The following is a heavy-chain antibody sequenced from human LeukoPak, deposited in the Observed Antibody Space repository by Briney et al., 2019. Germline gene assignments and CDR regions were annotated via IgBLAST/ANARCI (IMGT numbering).Heavy chain of an antibody. Sequence: GRSLRLSCAPSGFIFSNAWMIWVRQAPGKGLDWVGRIKRKTHGETTDYAAPVEGRFTISRDDSKNTLYLQMNSLKTEDTAMYYCTKDKEDLGTGWYGGFDYWGQGTLVTVSS. CDR2: IKRKTHGETT. CDR1: GFIFSNAW. CDR3: TKDKEDLGTGWYGGFDY. V-gene: IGHV3-15*01. D-gene: IGHD6-19*01. J-gene: IGHJ4*02.